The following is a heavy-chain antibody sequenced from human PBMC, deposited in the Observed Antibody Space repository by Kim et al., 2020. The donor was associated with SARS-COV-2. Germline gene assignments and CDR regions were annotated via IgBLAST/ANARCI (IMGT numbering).Heavy chain of an antibody. CDR2: IGTAGDT. CDR3: ARDGTYGSGSYPTGYGMDV. D-gene: IGHD3-10*01. V-gene: IGHV3-13*04. Sequence: GGSLRLSCAASGFTFSSYDMHWVRQATGKGLEWVSAIGTAGDTYYPGSVKGRFTISRENAKNSLYLQMNSLRAGDTAVYYCARDGTYGSGSYPTGYGMDVWGQGTTVTVSS. CDR1: GFTFSSYD. J-gene: IGHJ6*02.